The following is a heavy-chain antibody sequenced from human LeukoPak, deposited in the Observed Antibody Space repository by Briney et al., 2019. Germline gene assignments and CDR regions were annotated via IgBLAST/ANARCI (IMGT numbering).Heavy chain of an antibody. CDR2: IYTSGST. CDR1: GGSISSYY. V-gene: IGHV4-4*07. Sequence: PSETLSLTCTVSGGSISSYYWSWIRQPAGKGLEWIGRIYTSGSTNYNPSLKNRVTMSVDTSKNQFSLKLSSVTAADTAVYYCASGVGAGPSYNWFDPWGQGTLVTVSS. J-gene: IGHJ5*02. CDR3: ASGVGAGPSYNWFDP. D-gene: IGHD6-19*01.